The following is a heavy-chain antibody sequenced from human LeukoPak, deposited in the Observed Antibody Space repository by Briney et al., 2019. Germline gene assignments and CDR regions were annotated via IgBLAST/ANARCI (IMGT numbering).Heavy chain of an antibody. CDR1: GGFIISGGYY. CDR2: VHHSGIT. J-gene: IGHJ3*01. V-gene: IGHV4-39*01. Sequence: SETLSLTCVVSGGFIISGGYYWGWIRHPPEKGLEWIASVHHSGITYYNTSLKSRVTISVDKSKNQFSLELTSVTAADTAVYYCARNPPNYYDRSGRMGAFDVWGQGTTVTVSS. CDR3: ARNPPNYYDRSGRMGAFDV. D-gene: IGHD3-22*01.